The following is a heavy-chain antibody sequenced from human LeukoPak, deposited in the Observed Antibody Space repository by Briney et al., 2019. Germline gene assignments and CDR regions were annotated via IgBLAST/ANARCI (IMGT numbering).Heavy chain of an antibody. CDR1: GYTFTGYY. CDR2: INPSGGST. V-gene: IGHV1-46*01. D-gene: IGHD3-10*01. CDR3: ARGPSGILWFGESNYAFDI. Sequence: ASVKVSCKASGYTFTGYYMHWVRQAPGQGLEWMGIINPSGGSTSYAQKFQGRVTMTRDTSTSTVYMELSSLRSEDTAVYYCARGPSGILWFGESNYAFDIWGQGTMVTVSS. J-gene: IGHJ3*02.